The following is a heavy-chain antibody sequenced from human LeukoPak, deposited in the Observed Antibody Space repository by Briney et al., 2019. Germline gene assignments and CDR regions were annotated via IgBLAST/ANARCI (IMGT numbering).Heavy chain of an antibody. D-gene: IGHD2-15*01. CDR2: IYYSGNT. V-gene: IGHV4-59*11. CDR1: GGSITSHY. J-gene: IGHJ3*02. Sequence: SETLSLTCTVSGGSITSHYWSWIRQPPGKGLEWIGYIYYSGNTNYNPSLKSRVTISVDTSKNQFSLKLSSVTAADTAVYYCARGDRPPRSGGVVVAATLAFDIWGQGTMVTVSS. CDR3: ARGDRPPRSGGVVVAATLAFDI.